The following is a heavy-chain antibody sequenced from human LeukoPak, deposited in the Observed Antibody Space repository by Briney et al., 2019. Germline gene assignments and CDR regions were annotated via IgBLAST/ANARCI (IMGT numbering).Heavy chain of an antibody. CDR2: MSYSGGT. Sequence: KPSETLSLTCTVSGGSIATYYWGWIRQPPGKGLEWIGYMSYSGGTIYNPSLMSRVTISVETSKNQFSLKLTSVTAADTAVYYCARHPHCSITICRYHFDHWGRGTLVTVSS. D-gene: IGHD2-2*01. CDR1: GGSIATYY. V-gene: IGHV4-59*08. CDR3: ARHPHCSITICRYHFDH. J-gene: IGHJ4*02.